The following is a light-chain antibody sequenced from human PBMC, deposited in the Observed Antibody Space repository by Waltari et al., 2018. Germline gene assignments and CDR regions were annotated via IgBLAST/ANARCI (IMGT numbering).Light chain of an antibody. CDR3: MQNTHWPFT. Sequence: DVVMTQSPLSLPVTLGQPASISCRSSQSLVHSDGNAYLTWFQQRPGLSPRRLIYKVSNRDSGVPDRFSGSGSGTDLTLKISRVEAEDVGVYYCMQNTHWPFTFGPGTQVDFK. CDR1: QSLVHSDGNAY. J-gene: IGKJ3*01. CDR2: KVS. V-gene: IGKV2-30*02.